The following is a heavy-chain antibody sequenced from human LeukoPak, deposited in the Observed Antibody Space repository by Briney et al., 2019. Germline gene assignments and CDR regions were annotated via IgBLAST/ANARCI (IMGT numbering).Heavy chain of an antibody. D-gene: IGHD6-13*01. CDR1: GYTLTELS. Sequence: ASVKVSCKVSGYTLTELSMHWVRQAPGKGLEWMGGFDPEDGETIYAQKFQGRVTMTEDTSTVTAYMELSSLRSENTAVYYCAPLVAAAGGFDYWGQGTLVTVSS. V-gene: IGHV1-24*01. CDR3: APLVAAAGGFDY. CDR2: FDPEDGET. J-gene: IGHJ4*02.